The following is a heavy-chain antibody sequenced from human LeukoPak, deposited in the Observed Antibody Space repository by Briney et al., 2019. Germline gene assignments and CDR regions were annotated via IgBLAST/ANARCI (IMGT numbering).Heavy chain of an antibody. D-gene: IGHD2-8*01. CDR2: ISAYNGNT. CDR1: GYTFTSYG. Sequence: AXVKVXXXASGYTFTSYGISWVRQAPGQGLEWMGWISAYNGNTNYAQKLQGRVTMTTDTSTSTAYMEPRSLRSDDTAVYYCAXEYXTNGVCYNIADYWGQGTLVTVSS. J-gene: IGHJ4*02. V-gene: IGHV1-18*01. CDR3: AXEYXTNGVCYNIADY.